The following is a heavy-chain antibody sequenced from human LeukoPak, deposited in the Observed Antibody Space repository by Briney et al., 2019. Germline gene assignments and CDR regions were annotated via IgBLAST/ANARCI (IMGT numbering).Heavy chain of an antibody. CDR1: GFTFSSYG. Sequence: GGSLRLSCAASGFTFSSYGMSWVRQAPGKGLEWVSAISGSGGSTYYANSVKGRFTISRDNAKNSLYLQMNNLRAEDTALYYCVGGGEGRGLLSNSWSFDYWGRGILVTVSS. V-gene: IGHV3-23*01. CDR2: ISGSGGST. D-gene: IGHD6-13*01. CDR3: VGGGEGRGLLSNSWSFDY. J-gene: IGHJ4*02.